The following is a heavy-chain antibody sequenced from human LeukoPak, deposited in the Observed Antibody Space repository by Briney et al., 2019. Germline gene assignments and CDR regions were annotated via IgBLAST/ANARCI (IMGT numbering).Heavy chain of an antibody. CDR3: ARERLYDSSGGGWFDP. Sequence: ASVKVSCKASGYTFTSYYMHWVRQAPGQGLEWMGIINPSGGSTSYAQEFQGRVTMTRDMSTSTVYMELSSLRSEDTAVYYCARERLYDSSGGGWFDPWGQGTLVTVSS. CDR2: INPSGGST. D-gene: IGHD3-22*01. J-gene: IGHJ5*02. CDR1: GYTFTSYY. V-gene: IGHV1-46*01.